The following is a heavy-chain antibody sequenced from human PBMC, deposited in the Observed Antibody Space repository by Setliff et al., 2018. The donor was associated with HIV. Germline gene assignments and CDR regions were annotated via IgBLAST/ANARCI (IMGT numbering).Heavy chain of an antibody. Sequence: ASETLSLTCTVSGGSISSGSYYWSWIRQPAGKGLEWIGHIYTSGSTNYNPSLKSRVTISVDTSKNQFSLKLSAVAAADTAVYYCARKTGSGTDVTYYYHYMDVWGKGTTVTVSS. CDR1: GGSISSGSYY. D-gene: IGHD3-10*01. CDR2: IYTSGST. V-gene: IGHV4-61*09. CDR3: ARKTGSGTDVTYYYHYMDV. J-gene: IGHJ6*03.